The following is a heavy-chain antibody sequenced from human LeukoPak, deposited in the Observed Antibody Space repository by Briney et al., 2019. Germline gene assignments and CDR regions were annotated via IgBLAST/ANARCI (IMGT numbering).Heavy chain of an antibody. CDR1: GYTLRSYG. J-gene: IGHJ4*02. D-gene: IGHD5-12*01. V-gene: IGHV1-18*01. Sequence: GASVKVSCKASGYTLRSYGITWVRQAPGQGLEWMGWISAYNGNTKYPQKLQGRVTMTTDTSTSTAYMELRSLRSDDTAVYYCARDSGGYENYFDYWGQGTLVTVSS. CDR3: ARDSGGYENYFDY. CDR2: ISAYNGNT.